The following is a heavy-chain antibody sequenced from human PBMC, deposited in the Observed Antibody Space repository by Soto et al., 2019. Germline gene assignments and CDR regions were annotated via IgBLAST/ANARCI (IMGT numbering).Heavy chain of an antibody. CDR1: GYSFTSYW. CDR2: IDPSDSYT. D-gene: IGHD6-19*01. J-gene: IGHJ4*02. CDR3: ARPSEIAVAGREFDY. V-gene: IGHV5-10-1*01. Sequence: GESLTSSCKGSGYSFTSYWISWVRQMPGKGLEWMGRIDPSDSYTNYSPSFQGHVTISADKSISTAYLQWSSLKASDTAMYYCARPSEIAVAGREFDYWGQGTLVTVS.